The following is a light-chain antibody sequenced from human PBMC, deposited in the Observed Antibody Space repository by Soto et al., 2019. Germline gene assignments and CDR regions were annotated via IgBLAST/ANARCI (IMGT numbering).Light chain of an antibody. CDR2: DAS. V-gene: IGKV1-5*01. CDR3: QQYQSSWT. CDR1: QTISSW. J-gene: IGKJ1*01. Sequence: DIQMTQSPSTLSGSVGDRVTIPCRASQTISSWLAWYQQKPGKVPNLLIYDASNLESGVPLRFSGSGSGTEFTLTISSLQPDDFATYYCQQYQSSWTFGQGTKVDIK.